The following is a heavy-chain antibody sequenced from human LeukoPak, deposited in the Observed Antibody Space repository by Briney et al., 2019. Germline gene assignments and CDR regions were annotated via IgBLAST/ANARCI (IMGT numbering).Heavy chain of an antibody. Sequence: PGRSLRLSCAASGFTFSSYGMLWVRQAPGKGLEGVADMWYDGSNKYYADSVKGRVTISRDNSKNTLYLQMNSLRAEDTAVYYCAKGRYSSSSGAFDIWGQGTMVTVSS. CDR1: GFTFSSYG. CDR2: MWYDGSNK. J-gene: IGHJ3*02. CDR3: AKGRYSSSSGAFDI. D-gene: IGHD6-13*01. V-gene: IGHV3-33*06.